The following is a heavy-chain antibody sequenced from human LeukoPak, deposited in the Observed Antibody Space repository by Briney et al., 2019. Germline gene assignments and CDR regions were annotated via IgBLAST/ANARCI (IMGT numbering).Heavy chain of an antibody. CDR3: ARDPDWLSGYYYYGMDV. D-gene: IGHD3-9*01. CDR1: GYTFTSYY. J-gene: IGHJ6*02. Sequence: GASVRVSCKASGYTFTSYYMHWVRQAPGQGLEWMGIINPSGGSTSYAQKFQGRVTMTRDTSTSTVHMELSSLRSEDTAVYYCARDPDWLSGYYYYGMDVWGQGTTVTVSS. CDR2: INPSGGST. V-gene: IGHV1-46*01.